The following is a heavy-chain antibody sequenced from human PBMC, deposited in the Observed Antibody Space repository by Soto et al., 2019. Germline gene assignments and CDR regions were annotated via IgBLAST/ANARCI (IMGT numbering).Heavy chain of an antibody. Sequence: EVQLVESGGGLVKPGGSLRLSCAASGFTFSSYSMNWVRQAPGKGLEWVSSISSSSSYIYYADSVKGRFTSSRDNAKNSLYLQMNSLRAEDTAVYYCARDISRYDFWSGYYRSSGFDYWGQGTLVTVSS. CDR2: ISSSSSYI. V-gene: IGHV3-21*01. CDR1: GFTFSSYS. CDR3: ARDISRYDFWSGYYRSSGFDY. D-gene: IGHD3-3*01. J-gene: IGHJ4*02.